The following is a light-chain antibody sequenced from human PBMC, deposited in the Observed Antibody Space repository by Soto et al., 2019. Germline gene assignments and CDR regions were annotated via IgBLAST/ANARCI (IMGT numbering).Light chain of an antibody. Sequence: QSVLTQPPSASGTPGQRVTISCSGSRSNIGSNTVNWYQQLPGTAPKLLIYTNVQRPSGVPDRFSGSKSGTAASLAIRGLRSEDEADYYCAAWDDRLNGWVFGGGTKVTVL. V-gene: IGLV1-44*01. CDR2: TNV. CDR1: RSNIGSNT. J-gene: IGLJ3*02. CDR3: AAWDDRLNGWV.